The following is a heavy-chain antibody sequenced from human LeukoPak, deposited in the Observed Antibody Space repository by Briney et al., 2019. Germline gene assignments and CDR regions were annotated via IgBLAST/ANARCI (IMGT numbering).Heavy chain of an antibody. D-gene: IGHD3-10*01. CDR3: ARVWSPITMVRGVIITPGYYYMDV. V-gene: IGHV4-59*01. CDR1: GGSISNYY. J-gene: IGHJ6*03. Sequence: PSETLSLTCTVSGGSISNYYWNWIRQPPGKGLEWIGYIYYSGTTNYNPSLKSRVTISVDTSKNQFSLKLSSVTAADTAVYYCARVWSPITMVRGVIITPGYYYMDVWGKGTTVTISS. CDR2: IYYSGTT.